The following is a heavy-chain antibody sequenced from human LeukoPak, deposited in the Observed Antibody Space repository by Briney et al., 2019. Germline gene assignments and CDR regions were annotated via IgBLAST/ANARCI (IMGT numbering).Heavy chain of an antibody. CDR1: GYTFTGYS. CDR2: INPNSGGT. J-gene: IGHJ4*02. CDR3: ATGATGFDY. Sequence: ASVKVSCKASGYTFTGYSMHWVRQAPGQGLEWMGWINPNSGGTNYAQKFQGRVTMTTDTSISTAYMELSSLRSEDTAVYYCATGATGFDYWGQGTLVTVSS. V-gene: IGHV1-2*02.